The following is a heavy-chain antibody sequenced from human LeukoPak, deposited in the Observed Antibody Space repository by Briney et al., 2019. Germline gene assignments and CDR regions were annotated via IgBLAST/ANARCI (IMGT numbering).Heavy chain of an antibody. CDR3: ARDSSGWYWFDP. CDR1: GGTFSSYT. V-gene: IGHV1-69*06. CDR2: IIPIFGTS. Sequence: ASVKVSCKASGGTFSSYTINWVRQAPGQGLEWMGGIIPIFGTSNYAQKFQGRVTITADTSTSTAYMELSSLRSEDTAVYYCARDSSGWYWFDPWGQGTLVTVSS. D-gene: IGHD6-19*01. J-gene: IGHJ5*02.